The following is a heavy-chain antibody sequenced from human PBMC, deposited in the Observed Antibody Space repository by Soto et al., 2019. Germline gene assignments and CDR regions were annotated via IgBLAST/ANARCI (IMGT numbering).Heavy chain of an antibody. CDR3: AREHRGVVPPAHRYNWFDP. CDR1: GDSINNYS. D-gene: IGHD2-2*01. V-gene: IGHV4-59*01. J-gene: IGHJ5*02. Sequence: QVQLQESGPGLVKPSETLSLTCAVSGDSINNYSWSWIRQPPGKGLEWIGYISYSGSTSYNPSLSSRVTISEDTSKNQFSLNLSSVTAADTAVYYCAREHRGVVPPAHRYNWFDPWGQGTLVTVSS. CDR2: ISYSGST.